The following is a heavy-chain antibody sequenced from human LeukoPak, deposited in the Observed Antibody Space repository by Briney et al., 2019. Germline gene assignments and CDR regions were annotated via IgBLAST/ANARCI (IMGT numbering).Heavy chain of an antibody. CDR2: INSNGGST. CDR1: GFSFSSYV. V-gene: IGHV3-64D*09. CDR3: VTRSSALVY. J-gene: IGHJ4*02. Sequence: GGSLRPSCSASGFSFSSYVMHWVRQAPGKGPEYVSVINSNGGSTYYADSAKGRFTISRDNSKNTLYLQMSSLRAEDTAVYYCVTRSSALVYWGQGALVTVSS. D-gene: IGHD3-22*01.